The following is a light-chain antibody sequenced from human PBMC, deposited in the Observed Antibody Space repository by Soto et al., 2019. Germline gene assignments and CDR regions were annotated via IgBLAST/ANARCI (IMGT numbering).Light chain of an antibody. CDR2: TAS. V-gene: IGKV1-39*01. CDR3: QQSYSTPWT. J-gene: IGKJ1*01. CDR1: QTISSW. Sequence: IHMTQSPSTLSGSVGDRVTITCRASQTISSWLAWYQQKPGKAPKLLIYTASTLQSGVPSRFSGSGSGTDFTLTISSLQPEDFATYYCQQSYSTPWTFGQGTKVDIK.